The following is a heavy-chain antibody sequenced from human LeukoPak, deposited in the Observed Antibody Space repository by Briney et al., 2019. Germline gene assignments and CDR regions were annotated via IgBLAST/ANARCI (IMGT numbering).Heavy chain of an antibody. CDR1: GFTFSSYS. J-gene: IGHJ4*02. V-gene: IGHV3-21*01. Sequence: GGSLRLSRAASGFTFSSYSMNWVRQAPGKGLEWVSSISSSSSYIYYADSVKGRFTISRDNAKNSLYLQMNSLRAEDTAVYYCARGHSSGYYYDFDYWGQGTLVTVSS. D-gene: IGHD3-22*01. CDR2: ISSSSSYI. CDR3: ARGHSSGYYYDFDY.